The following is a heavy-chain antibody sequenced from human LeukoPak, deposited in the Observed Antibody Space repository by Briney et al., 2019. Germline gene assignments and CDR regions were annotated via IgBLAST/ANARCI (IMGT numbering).Heavy chain of an antibody. Sequence: GGSLRLSYSPSGFTYNSYSKNCVRQAPEESLECGASIISSSSYLYYPDSVKGQFTISRDNATNSPNLQMNNLRVEGTALFYCAREDHRQSPLWFREEKAVPNKDAFDMCGEGTMVTVYS. CDR1: GFTYNSYS. CDR2: IISSSSYL. D-gene: IGHD3-10*01. CDR3: AREDHRQSPLWFREEKAVPNKDAFDM. V-gene: IGHV3-21*01. J-gene: IGHJ3*02.